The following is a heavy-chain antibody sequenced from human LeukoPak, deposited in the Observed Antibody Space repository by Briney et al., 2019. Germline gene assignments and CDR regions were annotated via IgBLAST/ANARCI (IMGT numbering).Heavy chain of an antibody. D-gene: IGHD6-19*01. CDR1: GYTFTSYG. J-gene: IGHJ4*02. V-gene: IGHV1-18*01. CDR3: ASQKLAVAAFDC. CDR2: ISAYNGNT. Sequence: ASVTVSCKASGYTFTSYGISWVRQAPGQGLEWMGWISAYNGNTNYAQKLQGRVTMTTDTSTSTAYMELRSLRSDDTAVYYCASQKLAVAAFDCWGQGTLVTVSS.